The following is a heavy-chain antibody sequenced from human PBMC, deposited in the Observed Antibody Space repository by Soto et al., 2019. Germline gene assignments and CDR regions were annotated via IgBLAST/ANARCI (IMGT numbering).Heavy chain of an antibody. CDR3: ARANRLVVYLDS. V-gene: IGHV4-61*03. CDR1: GGSISSGNYY. J-gene: IGHJ4*02. CDR2: MSYSGSS. Sequence: QVQLQESGPGLVKPSETLSLTCTVSGGSISSGNYYWTWIRQPPGKGLEWIGYMSYSGSSNYNPSLKSRISLSIDTSKNHSSLNLSSVTAAATSVYYCARANRLVVYLDSWGQGALVTVSS. D-gene: IGHD2-15*01.